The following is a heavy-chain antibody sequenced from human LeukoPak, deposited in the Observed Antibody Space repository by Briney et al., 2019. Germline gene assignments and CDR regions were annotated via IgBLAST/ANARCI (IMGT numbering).Heavy chain of an antibody. Sequence: GGSLRLSCAASGFTFSSYSMNWVRQAPGKGLEWVSSISSSSSYIYYADSVKGRFTISRDNSKKSLYLQMTSLRIEDTALYYCAKDRAMIQEDYYMDVWGKGTTVTVSS. D-gene: IGHD5-12*01. V-gene: IGHV3-21*04. CDR3: AKDRAMIQEDYYMDV. CDR2: ISSSSSYI. CDR1: GFTFSSYS. J-gene: IGHJ6*03.